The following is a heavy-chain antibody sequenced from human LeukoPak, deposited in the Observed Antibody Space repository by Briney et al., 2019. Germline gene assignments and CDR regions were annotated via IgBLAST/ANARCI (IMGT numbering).Heavy chain of an antibody. D-gene: IGHD4-23*01. V-gene: IGHV3-23*01. CDR3: ARDLGDYGSNSDY. CDR1: GFIFSNYA. Sequence: GGSLRLSCAASGFIFSNYAMSWVRQAPGKGLQWVSAFSGSGGSTYYADSVKGRFTISRDNSRNTLYLQMNSLRAEDTAVYYCARDLGDYGSNSDYWGQGTLVTVSS. CDR2: FSGSGGST. J-gene: IGHJ4*02.